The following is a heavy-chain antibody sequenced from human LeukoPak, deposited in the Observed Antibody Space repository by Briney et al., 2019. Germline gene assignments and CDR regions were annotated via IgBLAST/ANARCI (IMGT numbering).Heavy chain of an antibody. V-gene: IGHV3-23*01. Sequence: PGGSLRLSCAASGFTFSSYAMSWVRQAPGKGLEWVSAISGSGGSTYYADSVKGRFTISRDNSKNTLYLQMNSLRAEDTAVYYCAKGRFYGSGSYYNEYAFDIWGQGTMVTVSS. J-gene: IGHJ3*02. CDR1: GFTFSSYA. CDR3: AKGRFYGSGSYYNEYAFDI. D-gene: IGHD3-10*01. CDR2: ISGSGGST.